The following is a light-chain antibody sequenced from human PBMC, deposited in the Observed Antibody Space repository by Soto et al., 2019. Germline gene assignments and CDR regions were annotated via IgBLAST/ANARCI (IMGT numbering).Light chain of an antibody. CDR2: AAS. CDR3: QQSYSTPYT. J-gene: IGKJ2*01. Sequence: DIQMTQPPSSLSASVGDRVTITCRASQSISSYLNWYQQKPGKAPKLLIYAASSLQSGVPSRFSGSGSGTDFTLTISSLQPEDFATYSCQQSYSTPYTFGQGTKLEIK. CDR1: QSISSY. V-gene: IGKV1-39*01.